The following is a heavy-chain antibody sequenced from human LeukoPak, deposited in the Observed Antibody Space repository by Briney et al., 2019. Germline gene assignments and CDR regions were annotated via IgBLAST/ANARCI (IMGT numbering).Heavy chain of an antibody. J-gene: IGHJ4*02. D-gene: IGHD1-1*01. CDR2: IINTGGTT. CDR1: GFTFSSYA. Sequence: GGSLRLSCAASGFTFSSYAMTWVRQAPGKGLEWVSSIINTGGTTYYADSVKGRFTISRDNSKDTVYLQMSSLRAEDTAIYYCAKLRERTDRIYWGQGTLVTVSS. CDR3: AKLRERTDRIY. V-gene: IGHV3-23*01.